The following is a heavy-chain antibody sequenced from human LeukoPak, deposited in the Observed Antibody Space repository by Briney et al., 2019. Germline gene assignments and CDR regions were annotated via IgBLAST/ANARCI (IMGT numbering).Heavy chain of an antibody. D-gene: IGHD2-2*01. V-gene: IGHV3-23*01. Sequence: GGSLRLSCAASGFTFSSYAMSWVRQAPGKGLEWVSAISGSGGSTYYADSVKGRFTISRDNSKNTRYLQMNSLRAEDTAVYYCAKAGCSSTSCYVGFDCWGQGTLVTVSS. CDR3: AKAGCSSTSCYVGFDC. J-gene: IGHJ4*02. CDR1: GFTFSSYA. CDR2: ISGSGGST.